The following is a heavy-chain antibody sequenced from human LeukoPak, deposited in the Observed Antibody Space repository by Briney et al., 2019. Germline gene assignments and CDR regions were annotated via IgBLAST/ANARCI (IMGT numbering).Heavy chain of an antibody. CDR2: MNPNSGNT. CDR1: GYTFTSYD. CDR3: AITGYSSCWYYYYYMDV. D-gene: IGHD6-13*01. Sequence: ASVKVSCKASGYTFTSYDIHWVRQATGQGLAWMGWMNPNSGNTGYAQKFQGRVTMTRNTSISTAYMELSSLRSEDTAVYYCAITGYSSCWYYYYYMDVWGKGTTVTVSS. V-gene: IGHV1-8*01. J-gene: IGHJ6*03.